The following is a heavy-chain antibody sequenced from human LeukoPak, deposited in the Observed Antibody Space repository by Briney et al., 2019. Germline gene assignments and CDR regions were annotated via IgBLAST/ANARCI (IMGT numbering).Heavy chain of an antibody. J-gene: IGHJ5*02. V-gene: IGHV1-69*04. CDR3: AREGGFDFWSGINWFDP. CDR2: IIPILGIA. Sequence: SVKVSCKASGYTFTSYGISWVRQAPGQGLEWMGRIIPILGIANYAQKFQGRVTITADKSTSTAYMELSSLRSEDTAVYYCAREGGFDFWSGINWFDPWGQGTLVTVSS. CDR1: GYTFTSYG. D-gene: IGHD3-3*01.